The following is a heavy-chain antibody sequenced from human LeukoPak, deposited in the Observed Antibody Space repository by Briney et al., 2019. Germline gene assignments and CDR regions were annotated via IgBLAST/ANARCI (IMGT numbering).Heavy chain of an antibody. Sequence: ASVKDSCKTSGYTFDNYDINWVRQATGQGLEWMGWMNPNSGNTGYAQKFQGRVLMTTNTSMTTAYMELRGLRSEDTAIYYCARGAPVAIFGPGYDAYFEYWGQDTVVAVSS. J-gene: IGHJ4*02. CDR3: ARGAPVAIFGPGYDAYFEY. D-gene: IGHD3-3*01. CDR1: GYTFDNYD. CDR2: MNPNSGNT. V-gene: IGHV1-8*01.